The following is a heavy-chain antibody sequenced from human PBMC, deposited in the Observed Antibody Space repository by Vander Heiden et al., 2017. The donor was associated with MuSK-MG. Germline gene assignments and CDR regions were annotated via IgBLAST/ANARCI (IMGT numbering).Heavy chain of an antibody. CDR2: TRDKGHSYTT. D-gene: IGHD2-8*02. Sequence: EVHLVESGGGLVQPGGSLRLSCAASGFSFSDHYMDWVRQGPGQGLEWVGRTRDKGHSYTTEYAASVKGRFTFSRDDSKNSLYMQMNRLKTEDTAVYYCATVPDTTWSGAYFDYCGQGAMVTVSS. CDR3: ATVPDTTWSGAYFDY. J-gene: IGHJ4*02. CDR1: GFSFSDHY. V-gene: IGHV3-72*01.